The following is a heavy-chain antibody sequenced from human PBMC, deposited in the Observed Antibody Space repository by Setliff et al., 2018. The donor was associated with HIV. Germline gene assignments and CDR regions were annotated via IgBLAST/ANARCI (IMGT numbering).Heavy chain of an antibody. CDR2: ISYDGSRI. D-gene: IGHD1-1*01. J-gene: IGHJ4*02. CDR3: ASARIPTGGTSTSFDY. CDR1: GFGFSNFA. V-gene: IGHV3-30*03. Sequence: GGSLRLSCVASGFGFSNFAMYWVRQAPGKGLEWVSAISYDGSRIHYADSVKGRFTISRDNSKNTLYLQVSSLRPEDTAVYHCASARIPTGGTSTSFDYWGQGTLVTVSS.